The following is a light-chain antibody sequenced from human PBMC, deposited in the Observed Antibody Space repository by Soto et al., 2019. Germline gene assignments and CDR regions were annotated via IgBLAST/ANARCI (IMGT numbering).Light chain of an antibody. CDR2: GAS. CDR1: QSVSSN. CDR3: QQYNNWPT. Sequence: EIVMTQSPATLSVSPGERATLSCRASQSVSSNLAWYQQKPGQAPRLLIYGASTMATGVPARFSGSGSGTEFTLTISSLPSEDFAVYFCQQYNNWPTFGQGTKVEIK. J-gene: IGKJ1*01. V-gene: IGKV3-15*01.